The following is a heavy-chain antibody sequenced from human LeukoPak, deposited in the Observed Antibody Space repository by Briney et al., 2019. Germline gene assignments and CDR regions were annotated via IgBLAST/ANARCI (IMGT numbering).Heavy chain of an antibody. J-gene: IGHJ4*02. V-gene: IGHV1-58*01. CDR2: IVVGSGNT. CDR1: GFTFTSSA. D-gene: IGHD2/OR15-2a*01. Sequence: GASVKVSCKASGFTFTSSAVQWVRQARGQRLEWIGWIVVGSGNTNYAQKFQERVTITRDMSTSTAYMELSSLGSEDTAVYYCAADLSKNKDSDYWGQGTLVTVSS. CDR3: AADLSKNKDSDY.